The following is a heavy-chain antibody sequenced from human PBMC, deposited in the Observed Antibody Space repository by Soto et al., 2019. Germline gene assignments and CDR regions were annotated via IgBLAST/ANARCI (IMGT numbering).Heavy chain of an antibody. D-gene: IGHD5-12*01. Sequence: SETLSLTCTVSGGSISSSSYYWGWIRQPPGKGLEWIGSIYYSGSTYYNPSLKSRVTISVDTSKNQFSLKLSSVTAADTAVYYCARDDSGYDWSNGKFDYWGQGTLVTVSS. CDR3: ARDDSGYDWSNGKFDY. CDR1: GGSISSSSYY. CDR2: IYYSGST. J-gene: IGHJ4*02. V-gene: IGHV4-39*02.